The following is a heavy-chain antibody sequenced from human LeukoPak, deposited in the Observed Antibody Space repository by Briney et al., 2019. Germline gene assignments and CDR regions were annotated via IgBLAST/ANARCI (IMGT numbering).Heavy chain of an antibody. CDR3: ARRRAVAGTRDKKTGGAFDI. V-gene: IGHV4-61*02. J-gene: IGHJ3*02. D-gene: IGHD6-19*01. Sequence: PSETLSLTCTVSGGSISSGSYYWSWIRQPAGKGLEWIGRIYTSGSTNYNPSLKSRVTISVDTSKNQFSLKLSSVTAADTAVYYCARRRAVAGTRDKKTGGAFDIWGQGTMVTVSS. CDR1: GGSISSGSYY. CDR2: IYTSGST.